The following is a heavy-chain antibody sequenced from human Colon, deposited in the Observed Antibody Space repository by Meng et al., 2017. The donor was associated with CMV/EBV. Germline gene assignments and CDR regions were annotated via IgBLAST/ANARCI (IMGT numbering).Heavy chain of an antibody. CDR1: GGSISSYY. CDR2: IYYSGST. Sequence: SETLSLTCTVSGGSISSYYWSWIRQPPGKGLEWIGYIYYSGSTNYNPSLKSRVTISVDTSKNQFPLKLSSVTAADTAVYYCARENYYGMDVWGQGTTVTVSS. V-gene: IGHV4-59*01. CDR3: ARENYYGMDV. J-gene: IGHJ6*02.